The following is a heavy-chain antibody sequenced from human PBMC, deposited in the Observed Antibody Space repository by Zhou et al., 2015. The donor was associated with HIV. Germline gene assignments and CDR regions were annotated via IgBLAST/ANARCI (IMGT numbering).Heavy chain of an antibody. CDR1: GYTFVSKD. V-gene: IGHV1-8*01. Sequence: QVQLVQSGAEVKKPGSSVKVSCKASGYTFVSKDINWVRQVAGQGLEWMGWVSPFTGHTGYAQRFQGRVTITADESTSTAYMELSSLRSEDTAVYYCARGYLGASYYYYGMDVWGQGTTVTVSS. D-gene: IGHD1-26*01. CDR2: VSPFTGHT. CDR3: ARGYLGASYYYYGMDV. J-gene: IGHJ6*02.